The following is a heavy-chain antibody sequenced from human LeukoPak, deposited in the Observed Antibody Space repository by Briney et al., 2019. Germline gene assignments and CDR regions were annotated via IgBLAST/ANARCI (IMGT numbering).Heavy chain of an antibody. CDR2: IYYSGST. CDR3: ARPTQRGTERHFDY. J-gene: IGHJ4*02. V-gene: IGHV4-39*07. CDR1: GGSISSSSYY. D-gene: IGHD1-14*01. Sequence: SETLSLTCTVSGGSISSSSYYWGWIRQPPGKGLEWIGSIYYSGSTYYNPSLKSRVTISVDTSKNQFSLKLSSVTAADTAVYYRARPTQRGTERHFDYWGQGTLVTVSS.